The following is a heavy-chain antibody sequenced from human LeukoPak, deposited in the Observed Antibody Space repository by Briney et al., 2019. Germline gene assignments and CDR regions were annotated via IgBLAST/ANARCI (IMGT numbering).Heavy chain of an antibody. D-gene: IGHD1-1*01. CDR3: VGVSGSGFTTGLRFDP. J-gene: IGHJ5*02. CDR1: GFNLSDYY. CDR2: LSPNTGVT. V-gene: IGHV1-2*02. Sequence: ASVKVSCKTSGFNLSDYYIHWVRQAPGQGLEWMGWLSPNTGVTNYAPKFQGKVTMTRDTSINTAFMELNRLTSDDTAMFYCVGVSGSGFTTGLRFDPWGQGTLVTVSS.